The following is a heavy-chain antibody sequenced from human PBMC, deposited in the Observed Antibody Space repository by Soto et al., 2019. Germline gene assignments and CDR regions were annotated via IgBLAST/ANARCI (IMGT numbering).Heavy chain of an antibody. CDR3: ARQFDYDTSGYYYAY. J-gene: IGHJ4*02. V-gene: IGHV1-69*01. D-gene: IGHD3-22*01. CDR1: GGTFSKYV. Sequence: QVQLVQSGAEVKKPGSSVKVSCKASGGTFSKYVIDWVRQAPGQGLEWMGGIIPLFGTANYAQKFQGRVTITADEATSTAYMELSSLRSEDTAVYYCARQFDYDTSGYYYAYWGQGTLVTVSS. CDR2: IIPLFGTA.